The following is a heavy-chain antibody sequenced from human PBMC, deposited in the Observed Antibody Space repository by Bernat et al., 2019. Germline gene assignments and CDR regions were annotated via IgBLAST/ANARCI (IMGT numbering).Heavy chain of an antibody. J-gene: IGHJ4*02. CDR1: GFTFSSYS. CDR2: ISSSYI. Sequence: EVQLVESGGGLVKPGGSLRLSCAASGFTFSSYSMNWVRQAPGKGLDWVSSISSSYIYYEDSVKGRFTISRDNAKNSMYLQMNSLRAEDTAVYYCARVSQDILTGDVDYWGQGTLVTVSS. V-gene: IGHV3-21*01. D-gene: IGHD3-9*01. CDR3: ARVSQDILTGDVDY.